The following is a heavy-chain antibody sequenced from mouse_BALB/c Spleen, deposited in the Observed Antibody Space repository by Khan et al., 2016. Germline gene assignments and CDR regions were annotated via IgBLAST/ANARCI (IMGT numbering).Heavy chain of an antibody. J-gene: IGHJ2*01. Sequence: VQLSQSGTELAKPGASVKMSCKASVYTFTSHWMHWVKQRPGQGLEWIGYINPHTGYTDYNQKFKDKATLTADKSHSPAYMQLSSLTSEDPAVYYCARGDYWGQGTTLTVSS. V-gene: IGHV1-7*01. CDR2: INPHTGYT. CDR1: VYTFTSHW. CDR3: ARGDY.